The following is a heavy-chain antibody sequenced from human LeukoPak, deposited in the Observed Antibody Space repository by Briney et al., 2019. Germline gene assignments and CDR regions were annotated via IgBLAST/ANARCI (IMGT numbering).Heavy chain of an antibody. D-gene: IGHD3-10*01. Sequence: GESLRLSCAASGFTFDDHGMNWVRQAPGKGLEWVSGLNWNGDTTRYAESVKGRFTISRNNAKNSLYLLMNSLRVEDTAFYYCARGDLWFGDYWGQGTLVTVSS. CDR1: GFTFDDHG. J-gene: IGHJ4*02. V-gene: IGHV3-20*04. CDR2: LNWNGDTT. CDR3: ARGDLWFGDY.